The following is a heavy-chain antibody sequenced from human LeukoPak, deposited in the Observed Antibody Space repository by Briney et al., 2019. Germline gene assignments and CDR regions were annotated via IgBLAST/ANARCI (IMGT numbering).Heavy chain of an antibody. Sequence: PSQTLSLTCTVSGGSISSGGYYWSWIRQPAGKGLEWIGRIYTSGSTNYNPSLKSRVTMSVDTSKNQFSLKLTSVTAADTAVYYCARHGGWYPYFDYWGQGTLATVSS. D-gene: IGHD2-15*01. CDR2: IYTSGST. V-gene: IGHV4-61*02. J-gene: IGHJ4*02. CDR3: ARHGGWYPYFDY. CDR1: GGSISSGGYY.